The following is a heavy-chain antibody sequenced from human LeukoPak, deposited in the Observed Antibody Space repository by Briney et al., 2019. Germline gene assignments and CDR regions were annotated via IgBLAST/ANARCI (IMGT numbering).Heavy chain of an antibody. J-gene: IGHJ5*02. V-gene: IGHV4-39*01. D-gene: IGHD2-21*02. CDR2: IYYSGST. CDR1: HYSISSSYY. Sequence: SETLSLTCTVSHYSISSSYYWGWIRQPPGKGLEWIGSIYYSGSTYYNPSLKSRVTISVDTSKNQFSLKLSSVTAADTAVYYCARTVHIVVVTAIAFDPWGQGTLVTVSS. CDR3: ARTVHIVVVTAIAFDP.